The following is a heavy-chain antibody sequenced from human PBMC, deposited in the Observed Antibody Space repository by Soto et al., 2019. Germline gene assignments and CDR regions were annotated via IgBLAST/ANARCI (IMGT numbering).Heavy chain of an antibody. V-gene: IGHV4-34*01. Sequence: SETLSLTCAVYGGSFSGYYWSWIRQPPGKGLEWIGEINHSGSTNYNPSLRSRVTISVDTSKNQFSLKLSSVTAADTAVYYCARRRQIVVVPAAIISWFDPWGQGTLVTVSS. CDR2: INHSGST. J-gene: IGHJ5*02. CDR1: GGSFSGYY. CDR3: ARRRQIVVVPAAIISWFDP. D-gene: IGHD2-2*01.